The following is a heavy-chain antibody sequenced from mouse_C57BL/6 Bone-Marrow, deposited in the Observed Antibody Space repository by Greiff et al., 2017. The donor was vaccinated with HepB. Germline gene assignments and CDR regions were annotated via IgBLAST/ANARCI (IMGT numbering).Heavy chain of an antibody. CDR2: ISDGGSYT. D-gene: IGHD4-1*01. V-gene: IGHV5-4*01. J-gene: IGHJ4*01. CDR1: GFTFSSYA. Sequence: EVKLMESGGGLVKPGGSLKLSCAASGFTFSSYAMSWVRQTPEKRLEWVATISDGGSYTYYPDNVKGRFTISRDNAKNNLYLQMSHLKSEDTAMYYCARDAWVYAMDYWGQGTSVTVSS. CDR3: ARDAWVYAMDY.